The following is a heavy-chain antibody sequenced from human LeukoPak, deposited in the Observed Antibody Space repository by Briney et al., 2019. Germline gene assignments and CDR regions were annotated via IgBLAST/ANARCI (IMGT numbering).Heavy chain of an antibody. D-gene: IGHD1-26*01. V-gene: IGHV5-51*01. Sequence: GESLKISCKGSGYSFTSYWIGWVRQMPGKGLEWMGIIYPGDSDTRYSPSFQGQVTISADKSTSTAYMELSSLRSEDTAVYYCARVEIVGATGVFGHWGQGTLVTVSS. CDR2: IYPGDSDT. CDR3: ARVEIVGATGVFGH. CDR1: GYSFTSYW. J-gene: IGHJ4*02.